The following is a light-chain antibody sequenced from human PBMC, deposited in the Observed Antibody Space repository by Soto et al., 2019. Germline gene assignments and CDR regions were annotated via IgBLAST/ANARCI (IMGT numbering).Light chain of an antibody. J-gene: IGLJ2*01. V-gene: IGLV2-23*01. Sequence: QSALTQPASVSGSPGQSITISCTVTSSDVGSYNLVSWYQQHPGKAPKLMIYEGSKRPSGVSNRFSGSKSGNTASLTISGLHAEDEADYYCCSYAGSVVFGGGTKLTVL. CDR3: CSYAGSVV. CDR1: SSDVGSYNL. CDR2: EGS.